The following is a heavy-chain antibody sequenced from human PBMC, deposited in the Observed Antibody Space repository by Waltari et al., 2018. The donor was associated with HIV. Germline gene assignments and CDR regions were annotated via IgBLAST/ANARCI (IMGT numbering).Heavy chain of an antibody. D-gene: IGHD3-22*01. J-gene: IGHJ4*02. CDR1: GGSISSGSYY. Sequence: QVQLQESGPGLVKPSQTLSLTCTVSGGSISSGSYYWSWIRQPAGKGLEWIGRIYTSGSTNYNPSLTSRVTILVNTSKNQFSLKLSSVTAAVSAVYYCARATYYYVSSGYFHWGQGTLVTVSS. CDR2: IYTSGST. CDR3: ARATYYYVSSGYFH. V-gene: IGHV4-61*02.